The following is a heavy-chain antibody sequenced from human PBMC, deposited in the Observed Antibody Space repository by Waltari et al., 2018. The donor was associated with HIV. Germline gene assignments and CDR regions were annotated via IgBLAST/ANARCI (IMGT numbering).Heavy chain of an antibody. CDR2: IYSGGST. CDR1: GFTVSSNY. CDR3: ARDRFRYCSSTSCYTPWHYYGMDV. D-gene: IGHD2-2*02. J-gene: IGHJ6*02. Sequence: EVQLVESGGGLIQPGGSLRLSCAASGFTVSSNYMSWVRQAPGKGLEWVSVIYSGGSTYYADSVKGRFTISRDNSKNTLYLQMNSLRAEDTAVYYCARDRFRYCSSTSCYTPWHYYGMDVWGQGTMVTVSS. V-gene: IGHV3-53*01.